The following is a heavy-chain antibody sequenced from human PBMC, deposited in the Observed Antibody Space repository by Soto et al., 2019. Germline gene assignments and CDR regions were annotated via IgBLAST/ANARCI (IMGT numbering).Heavy chain of an antibody. Sequence: EVQLVESGGGLVQPGGSLRLSCAASGFTFSSYWMTWVRQAPGKGMEWVANIKAEGSEKYYVDSVKGRFTISRDTAKNPVYLHMNSRRAEDTRVYYCADSGSYTDVWVKGTRVTVSS. CDR3: ADSGSYTDV. CDR2: IKAEGSEK. V-gene: IGHV3-7*01. D-gene: IGHD5-12*01. CDR1: GFTFSSYW. J-gene: IGHJ6*03.